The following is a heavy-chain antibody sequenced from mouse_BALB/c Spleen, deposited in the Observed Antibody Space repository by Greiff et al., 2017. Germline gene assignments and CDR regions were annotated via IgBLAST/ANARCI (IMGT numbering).Heavy chain of an antibody. CDR1: GYSITSGYY. V-gene: IGHV3-6*02. Sequence: VQLQQSGPGLVKPSQSLSLTCSVTGYSITSGYYWNWIRQFPGNKLEWMGYISYDGSNNYNPSLKNRISITRDTSKNQFFLKLNSVTTEDTATYYCARGRNYGYDGYAMDYWGQGTSVTVSS. J-gene: IGHJ4*01. D-gene: IGHD2-2*01. CDR2: ISYDGSN. CDR3: ARGRNYGYDGYAMDY.